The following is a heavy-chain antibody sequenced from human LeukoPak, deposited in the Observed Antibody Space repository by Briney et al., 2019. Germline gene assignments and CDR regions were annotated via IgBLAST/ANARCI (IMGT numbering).Heavy chain of an antibody. D-gene: IGHD3-22*01. CDR3: ATDLTYYYDSSGY. Sequence: ASVKVSCKVSGYTLTELSMHWVRQAPGKGLEWMGGFDPEDGETTYAQKFQGRVTMTEDTSTEAAYMELSSLRSEDTAVYYCATDLTYYYDSSGYWGEGTLVTVSS. CDR2: FDPEDGET. V-gene: IGHV1-24*01. J-gene: IGHJ4*02. CDR1: GYTLTELS.